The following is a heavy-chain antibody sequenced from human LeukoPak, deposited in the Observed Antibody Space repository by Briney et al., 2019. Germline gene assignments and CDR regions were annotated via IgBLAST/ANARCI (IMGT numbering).Heavy chain of an antibody. D-gene: IGHD3-10*01. CDR3: ARAIWYGSGTTAFDY. CDR2: IYNSGST. CDR1: GGSISSYY. J-gene: IGHJ4*02. V-gene: IGHV4-4*07. Sequence: SETLSLTCTVSGGSISSYYWSWLRQPAGKGLEWIGRIYNSGSTNYNTNYNPSLTSRVTMSVDTSKNQFSLKLNSVSAADTAVYFCARAIWYGSGTTAFDYWGQGTLVTVSP.